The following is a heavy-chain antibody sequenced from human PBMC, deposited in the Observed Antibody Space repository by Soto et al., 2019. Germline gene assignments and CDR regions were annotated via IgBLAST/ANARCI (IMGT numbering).Heavy chain of an antibody. J-gene: IGHJ6*02. CDR1: GYSFTIYW. CDR2: IYPGDSDT. Sequence: GESLKISCKGSGYSFTIYWIGWVRQMPGKGLEWMGIIYPGDSDTRYSPSFQGQVTISADKSISTAYLQWSSLKASDTAMYYCARQYSSSPPYYYYYGMDVWGQGTTVTVSS. CDR3: ARQYSSSPPYYYYYGMDV. V-gene: IGHV5-51*01. D-gene: IGHD6-6*01.